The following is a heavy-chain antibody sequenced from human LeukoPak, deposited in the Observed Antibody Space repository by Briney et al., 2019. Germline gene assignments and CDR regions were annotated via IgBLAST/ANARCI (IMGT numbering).Heavy chain of an antibody. CDR1: GYTFTGYY. Sequence: ASVKVSCKASGYTFTGYYMHWVRQAPGQGLEWMGRINPNSGGTNYAQKFQGRVTMTRDTSISTACMELSRLRSDDTAVYYCARDGPSQNWFDPWGQGTLVTVSS. J-gene: IGHJ5*02. CDR3: ARDGPSQNWFDP. V-gene: IGHV1-2*06. CDR2: INPNSGGT.